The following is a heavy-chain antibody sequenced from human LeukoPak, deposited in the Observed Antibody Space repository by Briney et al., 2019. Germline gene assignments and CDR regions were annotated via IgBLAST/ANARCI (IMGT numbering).Heavy chain of an antibody. Sequence: GGSLRLSCAASGFTFSSYAMHWVRQAPGKGLEWVAVISYDGSNKYYADSVKGRFTISRDNSKNTLYLQMNSLSAEDTAVYYCAREFESIDYWGQGTLVTVSS. CDR3: AREFESIDY. J-gene: IGHJ4*02. V-gene: IGHV3-30*01. CDR2: ISYDGSNK. CDR1: GFTFSSYA.